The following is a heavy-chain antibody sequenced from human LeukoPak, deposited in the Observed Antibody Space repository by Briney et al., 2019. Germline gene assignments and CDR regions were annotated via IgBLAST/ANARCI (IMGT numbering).Heavy chain of an antibody. D-gene: IGHD3-22*01. CDR1: GFPFSSYW. CDR3: ARDSGIQYYYDSSGYYLDY. J-gene: IGHJ4*02. V-gene: IGHV3-7*01. CDR2: IKPDGSEK. Sequence: GGSLRLSCSASGFPFSSYWMTWVRQAPGRGLEWAANIKPDGSEKSYVVSVRGRFTISRDNAKNSLYLQMNSLRAEDTAVYYCARDSGIQYYYDSSGYYLDYWGQGTLVTVSS.